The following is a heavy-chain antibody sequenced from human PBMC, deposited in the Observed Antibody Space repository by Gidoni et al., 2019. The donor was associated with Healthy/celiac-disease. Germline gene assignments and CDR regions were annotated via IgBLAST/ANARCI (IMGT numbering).Heavy chain of an antibody. CDR1: GFTFSLYS. CDR3: ARDGPYRITMIVVVPDAFDI. CDR2: ISSSSSTI. Sequence: EVQLVESGGGLVQPGGSLRLSCAASGFTFSLYSMNWVRQAPGKGLEWVSYISSSSSTIYYADSVKGRFTISRDNAKNSLYLQMNSLRDEDTAVYYCARDGPYRITMIVVVPDAFDIWGQGTMVTVSS. D-gene: IGHD3-22*01. J-gene: IGHJ3*02. V-gene: IGHV3-48*02.